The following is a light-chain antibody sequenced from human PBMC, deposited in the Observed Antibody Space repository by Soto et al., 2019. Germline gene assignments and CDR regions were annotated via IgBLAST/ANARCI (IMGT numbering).Light chain of an antibody. CDR2: GAS. CDR1: QSISDT. Sequence: ELEMTQSPANLSASPGDRATLPCRASQSISDTLAWYQQKPGKAPRRLIHGASTRASGFPERFSGSGSGTEFTLTITRLEPDDFAVYYCQHYGGSPWTFGQGTKVDIK. V-gene: IGKV3-20*01. CDR3: QHYGGSPWT. J-gene: IGKJ1*01.